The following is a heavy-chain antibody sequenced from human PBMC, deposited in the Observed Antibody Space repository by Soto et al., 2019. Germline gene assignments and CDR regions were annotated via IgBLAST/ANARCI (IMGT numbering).Heavy chain of an antibody. CDR1: GGSFSGYY. J-gene: IGHJ6*03. D-gene: IGHD2-21*01. Sequence: PSETLSLTCAVYGGSFSGYYWSWIRQPPGKGLEWIGEINHSGSTNYNPSLKSRVTISVDTSKNQFSLKLSSVTAADTAVYYCARGQVLWWGKQKREPYESPSDYMDVWGKGTTVTVSS. CDR2: INHSGST. CDR3: ARGQVLWWGKQKREPYESPSDYMDV. V-gene: IGHV4-34*01.